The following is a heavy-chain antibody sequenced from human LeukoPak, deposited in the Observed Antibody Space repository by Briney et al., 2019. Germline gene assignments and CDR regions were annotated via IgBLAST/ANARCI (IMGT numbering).Heavy chain of an antibody. Sequence: GGSLRLSCAASGFSFSAYWMTWVRQAPGTGLEWVANINPAGSETYYVDPVKGRFSISRDNAKNLVYLQMNSLHCARFGYVAAVDVWGQGTPVNVSS. V-gene: IGHV3-7*01. D-gene: IGHD2-15*01. CDR2: INPAGSET. CDR3: VDV. CDR1: GFSFSAYW. J-gene: IGHJ4*02.